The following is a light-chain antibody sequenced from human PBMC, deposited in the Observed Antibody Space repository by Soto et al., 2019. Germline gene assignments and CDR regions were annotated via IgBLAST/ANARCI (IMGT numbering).Light chain of an antibody. Sequence: EVVLTQSPGTLSLSPGQRATLSCRASQSVSSNYLAWYQQKPGQAPRLLIYGASSRATGIPDRFSGSGPGTDFTLTISRLEPEDFAVYYCQQYGSSSWTFGQGTKVDIK. CDR3: QQYGSSSWT. J-gene: IGKJ1*01. V-gene: IGKV3-20*01. CDR1: QSVSSNY. CDR2: GAS.